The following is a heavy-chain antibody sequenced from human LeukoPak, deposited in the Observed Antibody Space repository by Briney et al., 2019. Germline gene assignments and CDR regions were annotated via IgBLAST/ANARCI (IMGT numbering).Heavy chain of an antibody. CDR2: IYHSGST. CDR3: ARVPDSSSWYAPYYYYYMDV. V-gene: IGHV4-38-2*02. CDR1: GYSISSGYY. Sequence: SETLSLTCTVSGYSISSGYYWGWIRQPPGKGLEWIGSIYHSGSTYYNPSLKSRVTISVDTSKNQFSLKLSSVTAADTAVYYCARVPDSSSWYAPYYYYYMDVWGKGTTVTVSS. J-gene: IGHJ6*03. D-gene: IGHD6-13*01.